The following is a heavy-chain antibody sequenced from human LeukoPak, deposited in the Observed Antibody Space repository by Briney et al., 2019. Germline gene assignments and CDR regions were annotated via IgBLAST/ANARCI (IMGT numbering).Heavy chain of an antibody. V-gene: IGHV3-23*01. CDR1: GFTFSNYA. D-gene: IGHD1-26*01. CDR2: ISASGDST. Sequence: GGSLRLSCAVSGFTFSNYAMTWVRQVPGRGLDWVSVISASGDSTYYADSVKGRFTISRDNSKNTLYLQMNSLRAEDTAVYYCAKDSHSGSYHRNFDYWGQGTLVTVSS. CDR3: AKDSHSGSYHRNFDY. J-gene: IGHJ4*02.